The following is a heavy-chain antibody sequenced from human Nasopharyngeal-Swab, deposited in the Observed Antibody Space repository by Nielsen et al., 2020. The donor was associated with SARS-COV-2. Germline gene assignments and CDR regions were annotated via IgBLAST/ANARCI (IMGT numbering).Heavy chain of an antibody. V-gene: IGHV4-39*01. D-gene: IGHD3-9*01. Sequence: GSLRLSCTVSGGSISSSSYYWGWIRQPPGKGLEWIGSIYYSGSTYYNPSLKSRVTISVDTSKNQFSLKLSSVTAADTAVYYCARRNKNTLTGFDYWGQGTLVTVSS. CDR3: ARRNKNTLTGFDY. CDR1: GGSISSSSYY. J-gene: IGHJ4*02. CDR2: IYYSGST.